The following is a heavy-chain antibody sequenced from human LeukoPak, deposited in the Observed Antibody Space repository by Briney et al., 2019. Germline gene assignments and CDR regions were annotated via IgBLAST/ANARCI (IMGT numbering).Heavy chain of an antibody. J-gene: IGHJ4*02. CDR3: ARVDIAAAGDFDY. D-gene: IGHD6-13*01. V-gene: IGHV3-48*04. Sequence: PGGSLRLSCAASGFTFSSYSMNWVRQAPGKGLEWVSYISSSSSTIYYADSVKGRFTISRDNAKNSLYLQMNSLRAEDTAVYYCARVDIAAAGDFDYWGQGTLVTVSS. CDR1: GFTFSSYS. CDR2: ISSSSSTI.